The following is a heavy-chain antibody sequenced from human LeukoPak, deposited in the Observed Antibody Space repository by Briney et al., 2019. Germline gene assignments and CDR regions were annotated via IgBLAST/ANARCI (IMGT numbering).Heavy chain of an antibody. CDR1: GYTFTSYY. J-gene: IGHJ4*02. CDR2: INPSGGST. Sequence: ASVKVSCKASGYTFTSYYMHWVRQAPGQGLEWMGIINPSGGSTSYAQKFQGRVTMTRDMSTSTVYMELSSLRSEDTAVYYCAREVHYDSSGYYHDYWGQGTLVTVSS. CDR3: AREVHYDSSGYYHDY. D-gene: IGHD3-22*01. V-gene: IGHV1-46*01.